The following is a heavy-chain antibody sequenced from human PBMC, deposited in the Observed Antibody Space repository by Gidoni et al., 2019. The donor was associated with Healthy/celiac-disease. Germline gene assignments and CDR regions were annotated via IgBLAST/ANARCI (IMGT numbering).Heavy chain of an antibody. Sequence: QVQLQESGPGLVKPSETLSLTCTVSGCSLSSYYWSWIRQPPGKGLEWIGYIYYSGSTNYNPSLKSRVTISVDTSKNQFSLKLSSVTAADTAVYYCARDEGHTVPPRGGYYYGMDVWGQGTTVTVSS. CDR2: IYYSGST. CDR3: ARDEGHTVPPRGGYYYGMDV. CDR1: GCSLSSYY. V-gene: IGHV4-59*01. J-gene: IGHJ6*02. D-gene: IGHD4-17*01.